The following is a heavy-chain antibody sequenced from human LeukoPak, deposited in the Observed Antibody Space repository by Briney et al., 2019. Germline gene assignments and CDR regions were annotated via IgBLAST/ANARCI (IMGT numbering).Heavy chain of an antibody. Sequence: SETLSLTCTVSGGSISSYYWSWIRQPPGKGLEWIGYIYYSGSTNYNPSLKSRVTISVDTSKNQFSLKLSSVTPADTAVYYCARERIAAAGRGSFDYWGQGTLVTVSS. CDR1: GGSISSYY. V-gene: IGHV4-59*01. CDR3: ARERIAAAGRGSFDY. CDR2: IYYSGST. D-gene: IGHD6-13*01. J-gene: IGHJ4*02.